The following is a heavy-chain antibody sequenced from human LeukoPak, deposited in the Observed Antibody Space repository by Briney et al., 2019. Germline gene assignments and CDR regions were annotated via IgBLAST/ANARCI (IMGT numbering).Heavy chain of an antibody. CDR2: ISYSGST. J-gene: IGHJ2*01. CDR1: GGSISGYY. CDR3: ARRVYSGSYNWYFDL. V-gene: IGHV4-39*01. D-gene: IGHD1-26*01. Sequence: SETLSLTCTVSGGSISGYYWSWIRQPPGKGLEWIGSISYSGSTYNNPSLKSRVTISVDTSKNQLSLKLSSVTAPDTAVYYCARRVYSGSYNWYFDLWGRGTLVTVSS.